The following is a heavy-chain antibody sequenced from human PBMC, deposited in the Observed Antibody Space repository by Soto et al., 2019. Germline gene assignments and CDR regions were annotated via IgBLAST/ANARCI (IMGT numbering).Heavy chain of an antibody. D-gene: IGHD6-13*01. Sequence: PGGSLRLSCAASGFTFSSYGMHWVRQAPGKGLEWVAVISYDGTNNYYTESVKGRFTISRDNSKTTLYLQMNSLRAEDTAVYYCPRPPIAAASKPLDNWGQGTLVTVSS. CDR2: ISYDGTNN. CDR1: GFTFSSYG. J-gene: IGHJ4*02. CDR3: PRPPIAAASKPLDN. V-gene: IGHV3-30*03.